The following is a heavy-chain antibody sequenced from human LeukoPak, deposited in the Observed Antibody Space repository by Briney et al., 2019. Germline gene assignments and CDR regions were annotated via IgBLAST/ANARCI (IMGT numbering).Heavy chain of an antibody. Sequence: GGSLRLSCAASGFTFNSYAMIWARQAPGKGLEWVSAISGSGGSTYYADSVKGRFTISRDNSKNTLYLQMNSLRAEDTAVYYCVRDRGWFHFDLWGQGTLVTVSS. CDR1: GFTFNSYA. CDR2: ISGSGGST. CDR3: VRDRGWFHFDL. J-gene: IGHJ4*02. D-gene: IGHD3-10*01. V-gene: IGHV3-23*01.